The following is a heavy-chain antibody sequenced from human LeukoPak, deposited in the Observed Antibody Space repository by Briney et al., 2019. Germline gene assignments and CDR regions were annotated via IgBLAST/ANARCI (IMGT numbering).Heavy chain of an antibody. CDR1: GFTFSSYG. V-gene: IGHV3-21*01. Sequence: GGSLRLSCAASGFTFSSYGMNWVRQAPGKGLEWVSSISSSSSYIYYADSVKGRFTISRDNAKNSLYLQMNSLRAEGTAVYYCARTAAGISYGMDVWGQGTTVTVSS. D-gene: IGHD6-13*01. CDR3: ARTAAGISYGMDV. CDR2: ISSSSSYI. J-gene: IGHJ6*02.